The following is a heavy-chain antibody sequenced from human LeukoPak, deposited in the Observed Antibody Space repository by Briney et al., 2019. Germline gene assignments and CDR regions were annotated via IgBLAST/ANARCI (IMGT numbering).Heavy chain of an antibody. CDR3: ARYDSRGSGSTQLEY. CDR2: IFRGGST. D-gene: IGHD3-3*01. Sequence: PSETLSLTCAVSWYSISIAYYWGWIRQPPGKGLEWIGRIFRGGSTPYNPSLMSRLTMSMDTSKNQSSLQLTSVTAADTAVYYCARYDSRGSGSTQLEYWGQGILVTISS. CDR1: WYSISIAYY. J-gene: IGHJ4*02. V-gene: IGHV4-38-2*01.